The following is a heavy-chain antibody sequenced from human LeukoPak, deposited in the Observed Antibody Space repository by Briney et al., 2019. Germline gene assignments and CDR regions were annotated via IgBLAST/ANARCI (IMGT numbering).Heavy chain of an antibody. V-gene: IGHV4-30-2*01. CDR3: ARGAYCGGDCLGAFDL. Sequence: SQTLSLTCAVSGGSISSGGYSWSWIRQPPGKSLAWIGYIYHSGSTYYNPSLKSRVTISVDRSKNQFSLKLSSVTAADTAVYYCARGAYCGGDCLGAFDLWGRGTLVTVSS. CDR1: GGSISSGGYS. J-gene: IGHJ2*01. CDR2: IYHSGST. D-gene: IGHD2-21*02.